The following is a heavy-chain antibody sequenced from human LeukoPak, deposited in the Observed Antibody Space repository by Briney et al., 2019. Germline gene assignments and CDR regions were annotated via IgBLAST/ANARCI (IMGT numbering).Heavy chain of an antibody. CDR1: GFTFSSYA. V-gene: IGHV3-23*01. Sequence: GALRLSCAASGFTFSSYARSWVRQAPGKGLEWLADISGSGAGPHYADSVKGRFTISRDNSKNTLYLQMNSLRAEDTAVYYWATPQYYSDSRRYSAGDHWGQGTLVTVSS. CDR3: ATPQYYSDSRRYSAGDH. CDR2: ISGSGAGP. J-gene: IGHJ4*02. D-gene: IGHD3-22*01.